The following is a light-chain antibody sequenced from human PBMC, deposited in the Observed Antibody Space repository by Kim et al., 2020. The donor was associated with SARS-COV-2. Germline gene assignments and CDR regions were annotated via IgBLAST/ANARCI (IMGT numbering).Light chain of an antibody. CDR2: AAS. Sequence: SASVGDRVTSTCRASQPVSNYLAWYQQKPGKVPELLIYAASTLQSGVPSRFSGSGSGTDFTLTINTLQPEDVATYYGQRYNSAPYTFGQGTKLEI. CDR1: QPVSNY. J-gene: IGKJ2*01. V-gene: IGKV1-27*01. CDR3: QRYNSAPYT.